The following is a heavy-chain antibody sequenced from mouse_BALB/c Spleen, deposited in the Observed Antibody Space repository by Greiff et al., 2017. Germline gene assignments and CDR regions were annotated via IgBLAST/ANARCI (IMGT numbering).Heavy chain of an antibody. CDR1: GYAFTNYL. J-gene: IGHJ2*01. CDR2: INPGSGGT. V-gene: IGHV1-54*01. CDR3: ARGGKPSYLDY. D-gene: IGHD6-1*01. Sequence: QVQLQQSGAELVRPGTSVKMSCKASGYAFTNYLIEWVKQRPGQGLEWIGVINPGSGGTNYNEKFKGKATLTADKSSSTAYMQLSSLTSDDSAVYFCARGGKPSYLDYWGQGTTLTVSS.